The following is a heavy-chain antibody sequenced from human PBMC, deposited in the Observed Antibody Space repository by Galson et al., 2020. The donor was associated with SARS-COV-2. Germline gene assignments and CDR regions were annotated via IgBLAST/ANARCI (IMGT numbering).Heavy chain of an antibody. D-gene: IGHD1-20*01. CDR2: IYHSGST. Sequence: ASETLSLTCAVSGGSISSSNWWSCVRQPPGKGLEWIGEIYHSGSTNYNPSLKSRVTISVDKSKNQFSLKLGSVTAADTAVYYCARLGAGDNDITGTTWFDPWGQGTLVTVSS. CDR1: GGSISSSNW. CDR3: ARLGAGDNDITGTTWFDP. J-gene: IGHJ5*02. V-gene: IGHV4-4*02.